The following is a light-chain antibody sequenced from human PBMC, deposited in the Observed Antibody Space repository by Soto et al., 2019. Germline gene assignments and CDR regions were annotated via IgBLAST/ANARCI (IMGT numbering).Light chain of an antibody. J-gene: IGKJ1*01. V-gene: IGKV1-5*03. Sequence: DIQMTQSPSTLSASIGDRVTITCRASQTIGTRLAWYQQRPGKAPKLLSYKASTLESGVPSRFSGSGSGTECTLTSSSLQSDDFATYYCQQYNIFPWTFGQGTKVDIK. CDR3: QQYNIFPWT. CDR2: KAS. CDR1: QTIGTR.